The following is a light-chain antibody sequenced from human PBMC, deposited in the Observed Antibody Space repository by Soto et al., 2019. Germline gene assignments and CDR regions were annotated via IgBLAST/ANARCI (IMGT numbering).Light chain of an antibody. J-gene: IGKJ2*01. CDR3: QQYDTSPPMYT. Sequence: EIGLKKSPGTVSLSQGERATLSCRASQSVDSTYLAWYQQKPDQSPRLLIYATSTRAAGIPDRFSGSGSGTDFTLTISRLEPDDVAVYYCQQYDTSPPMYTFGHG. V-gene: IGKV3-20*01. CDR1: QSVDSTY. CDR2: ATS.